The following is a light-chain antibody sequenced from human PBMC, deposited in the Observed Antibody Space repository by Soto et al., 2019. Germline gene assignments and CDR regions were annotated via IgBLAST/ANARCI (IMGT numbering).Light chain of an antibody. V-gene: IGLV2-14*01. Sequence: QSALTQPASVSGSPGQSITISCTGTSSDVGDYNYVSWYQRHPGKAPKLIIYGVSNRPSGISNRFSGSKSGNTASLTISGLQAEDEADFYCSSYTSTNTLVFGGETKLTVL. CDR2: GVS. CDR1: SSDVGDYNY. J-gene: IGLJ2*01. CDR3: SSYTSTNTLV.